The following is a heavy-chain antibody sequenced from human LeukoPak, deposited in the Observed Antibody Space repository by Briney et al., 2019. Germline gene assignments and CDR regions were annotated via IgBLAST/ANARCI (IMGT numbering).Heavy chain of an antibody. D-gene: IGHD5-24*01. V-gene: IGHV4-59*08. CDR3: AGTRDGYNHY. CDR1: GGSISSYY. Sequence: PSETLSLTCSVSGGSISSYYWNWIRQPPGKGLEWIGYVYSSGSTNYNPSLKSRVTISVDTSKNQFSLKLSSVTAADTAVYYCAGTRDGYNHYWGQGTLVTVSS. J-gene: IGHJ4*02. CDR2: VYSSGST.